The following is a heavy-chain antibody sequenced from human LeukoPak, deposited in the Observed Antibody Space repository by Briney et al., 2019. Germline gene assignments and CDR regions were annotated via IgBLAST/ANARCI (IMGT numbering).Heavy chain of an antibody. CDR1: GYTFTGYY. CDR2: INPNSRGT. D-gene: IGHD2-2*01. Sequence: GASVQVSCKPSGYTFTGYYMQEVRQAAGQEVEWMGWINPNSRGTNYAQKFQGRVTMTRETSMSTDYMELSRLRSDDTAVYYCASGVAGYCSSTSCPDHYSYYYMDVWGKGTTVTVSS. V-gene: IGHV1-2*02. CDR3: ASGVAGYCSSTSCPDHYSYYYMDV. J-gene: IGHJ6*03.